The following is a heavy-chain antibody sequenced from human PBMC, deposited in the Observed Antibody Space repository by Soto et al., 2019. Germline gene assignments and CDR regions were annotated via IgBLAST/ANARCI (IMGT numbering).Heavy chain of an antibody. CDR2: TYYRSKWYN. Sequence: SQTLSLTCAISGDSVSSNSAAWNWIRQSPSRGLEWLGRTYYRSKWYNDYAVSVKSRITINPDTSKNQFSLQLNSVTPEDTAVYYCAREQVVPDARWLGSGFDYWGQGTLVTVSS. V-gene: IGHV6-1*01. J-gene: IGHJ4*02. CDR3: AREQVVPDARWLGSGFDY. CDR1: GDSVSSNSAA. D-gene: IGHD2-2*01.